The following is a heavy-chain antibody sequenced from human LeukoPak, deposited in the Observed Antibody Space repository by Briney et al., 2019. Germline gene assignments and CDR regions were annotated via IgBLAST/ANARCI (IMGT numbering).Heavy chain of an antibody. D-gene: IGHD5-18*01. CDR3: TPECGHSYGCDY. J-gene: IGHJ4*02. V-gene: IGHV3-21*01. CDR1: GFTFSSYS. CDR2: ISSSSSYI. Sequence: PGGSLRLSCAASGFTFSSYSMNWVRQAPGKGLGWVSSISSSSSYIYYADSVKGRFTISRDNAKNSLYLQMNSLRAEDTAVYYCTPECGHSYGCDYWGQGTLVTVSS.